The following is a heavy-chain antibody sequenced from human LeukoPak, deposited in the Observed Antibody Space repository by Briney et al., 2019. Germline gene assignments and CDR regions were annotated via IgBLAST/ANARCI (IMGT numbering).Heavy chain of an antibody. CDR3: AKGSSGYDAFDI. J-gene: IGHJ3*02. CDR1: GFIVSSNY. CDR2: ISASGGGT. Sequence: GGSLRLSCAASGFIVSSNYMSWVRQAPGKGLEWVSAISASGGGTYYADSVKGRFTISRDNSKNTVYLQMNSLRAEDTAVYYCAKGSSGYDAFDIWGQGTMVTVSS. V-gene: IGHV3-23*01. D-gene: IGHD3-22*01.